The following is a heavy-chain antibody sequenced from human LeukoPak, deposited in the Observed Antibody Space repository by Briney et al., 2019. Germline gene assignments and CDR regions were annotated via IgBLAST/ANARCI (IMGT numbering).Heavy chain of an antibody. CDR1: GFTFSSYG. CDR2: ISYDGSNK. J-gene: IGHJ6*03. V-gene: IGHV3-30*18. Sequence: PGGSLRLSCAASGFTFSSYGMHWVRQAPGKGLEWVAVISYDGSNKYYADSVKGRFTISRDNSKNTLYPQMNSLRAEDTAVYYCAKETSGYDYLYYYMDVWGKGTTVTVSS. CDR3: AKETSGYDYLYYYMDV. D-gene: IGHD5-12*01.